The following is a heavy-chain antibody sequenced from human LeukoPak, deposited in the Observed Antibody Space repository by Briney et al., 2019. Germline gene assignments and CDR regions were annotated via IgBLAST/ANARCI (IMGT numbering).Heavy chain of an antibody. D-gene: IGHD5-24*01. CDR3: ARDNSVRDEAWWFNP. Sequence: GASVKVSCKAFGYTFTSNYMHWVRQAPGQGPEWMGVISPRGGSTTYAQKFQGRVTLTGDMSTSTDYLELSSLRSEDTAVYHCARDNSVRDEAWWFNPWGQGTLVTVSS. CDR2: ISPRGGST. V-gene: IGHV1-46*01. J-gene: IGHJ5*02. CDR1: GYTFTSNY.